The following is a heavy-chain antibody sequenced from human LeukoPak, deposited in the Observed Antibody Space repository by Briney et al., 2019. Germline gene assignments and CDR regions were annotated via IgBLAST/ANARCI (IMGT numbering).Heavy chain of an antibody. J-gene: IGHJ3*01. CDR3: ARAVGPFDF. Sequence: SGGSLRLSCAASGFTFSTYGIHWVRQAPGKGLEWVAVIWHDGSIKYYADSVKGRFTISRDNSKNTLYLQMNSLRAEDTAVYYCARAVGPFDFWGPGIIVIVSS. V-gene: IGHV3-33*01. CDR1: GFTFSTYG. CDR2: IWHDGSIK.